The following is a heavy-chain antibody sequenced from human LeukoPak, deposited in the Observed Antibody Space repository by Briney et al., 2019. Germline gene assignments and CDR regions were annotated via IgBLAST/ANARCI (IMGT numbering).Heavy chain of an antibody. CDR3: ARVGGERWLRRDDAFDI. CDR2: IYTSGST. Sequence: SETLSLTCTVSGGSISSYYWSWIRQHAGKGLEWIGRIYTSGSTNYNPSLKSRVTMSVDTSKNQFSLKLSSVTAADTAVYYCARVGGERWLRRDDAFDIWGQGTMVTVSS. J-gene: IGHJ3*02. D-gene: IGHD5-24*01. CDR1: GGSISSYY. V-gene: IGHV4-4*07.